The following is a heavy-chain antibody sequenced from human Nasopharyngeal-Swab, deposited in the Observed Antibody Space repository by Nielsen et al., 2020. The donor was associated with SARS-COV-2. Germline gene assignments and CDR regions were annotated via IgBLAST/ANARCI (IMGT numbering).Heavy chain of an antibody. CDR1: GDSIAYSTFY. J-gene: IGHJ4*02. Sequence: ESLKISCTVSGDSIAYSTFYWGWIRQPPGKGLEGIGNIYYNGNTYQNPSLKSRLTISVDKSKNQFSLQLSSVTAADTAVYYCVRSSSWYYFDYWAQGTQVTVSS. D-gene: IGHD6-13*01. CDR2: IYYNGNT. V-gene: IGHV4-39*01. CDR3: VRSSSWYYFDY.